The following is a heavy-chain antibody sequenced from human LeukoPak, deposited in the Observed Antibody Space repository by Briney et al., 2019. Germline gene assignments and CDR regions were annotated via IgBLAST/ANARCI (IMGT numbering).Heavy chain of an antibody. CDR2: ISGDGGST. J-gene: IGHJ4*02. D-gene: IGHD1-26*01. CDR1: GFTFDDYA. Sequence: PGGSLRLSCVASGFTFDDYAMHWVRQAPGKGLEWVSLISGDGGSTYYADSVKGRFTISRDNSKNSLYLQMNSLRTEDTALYYCAKDIGYSGTLDYWGQGTLVTVSS. V-gene: IGHV3-43*02. CDR3: AKDIGYSGTLDY.